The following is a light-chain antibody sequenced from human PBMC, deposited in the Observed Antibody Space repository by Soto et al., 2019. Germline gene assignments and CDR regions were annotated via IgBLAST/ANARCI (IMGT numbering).Light chain of an antibody. V-gene: IGKV3-11*01. J-gene: IGKJ2*01. CDR3: QLRSNWLFT. Sequence: EIVLTQSPATLSLSPGERATLSCRASQSISSYLAWYQQKPGQPPRLLIYGASNRATGIPARFSGSGSGTDFTLTTSSLEPEDFAVYYCQLRSNWLFTFGQGTQLEIK. CDR2: GAS. CDR1: QSISSY.